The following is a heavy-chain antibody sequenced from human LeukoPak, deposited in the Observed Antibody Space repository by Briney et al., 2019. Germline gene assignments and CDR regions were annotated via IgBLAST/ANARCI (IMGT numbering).Heavy chain of an antibody. CDR1: VYSFPSYG. V-gene: IGHV1-18*01. CDR3: AREVAYCGGDCYYDAFDI. D-gene: IGHD2-21*02. CDR2: ISAYNGNT. J-gene: IGHJ3*02. Sequence: ASVKVSCKASVYSFPSYGINWVRQAPGQGLEWMGWISAYNGNTNYAQNLQGRVTMTTDTSTSTAYMELRSLRSDDTAVYYCAREVAYCGGDCYYDAFDIWGQGTMVTVSS.